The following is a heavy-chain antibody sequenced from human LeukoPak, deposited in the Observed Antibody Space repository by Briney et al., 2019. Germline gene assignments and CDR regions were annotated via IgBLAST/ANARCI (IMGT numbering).Heavy chain of an antibody. Sequence: PSETLSLTCTVSGGSIRSYYGSWLRQPPGKGLEWIGYIYYSGRTNYNPSLKSRVTISVHTSKNQFSLKLSSVTAPDTAVYYCARHGWSTSWLDYWGQGTLVTDSS. J-gene: IGHJ4*02. D-gene: IGHD2-15*01. CDR1: GGSIRSYY. V-gene: IGHV4-59*08. CDR3: ARHGWSTSWLDY. CDR2: IYYSGRT.